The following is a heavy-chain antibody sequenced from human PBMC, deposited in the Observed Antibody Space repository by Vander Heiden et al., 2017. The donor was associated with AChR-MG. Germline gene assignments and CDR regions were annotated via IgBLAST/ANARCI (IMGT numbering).Heavy chain of an antibody. J-gene: IGHJ4*02. Sequence: EVQLVESGGGLVQPGRSLRLSCAASGFTFDDYAMHWVRQAPGKGLEWVSGISWNSGSIGYADSVKGRFTISRDNAKNSLYLQMNSLRAEDTALYYCAKDNTRWFGESPGDYWGQGTLVTVSS. CDR3: AKDNTRWFGESPGDY. D-gene: IGHD3-10*01. CDR1: GFTFDDYA. V-gene: IGHV3-9*01. CDR2: ISWNSGSI.